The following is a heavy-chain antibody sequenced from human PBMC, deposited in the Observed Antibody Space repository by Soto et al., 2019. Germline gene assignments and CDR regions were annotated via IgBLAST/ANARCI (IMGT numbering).Heavy chain of an antibody. CDR3: AKNGGYSFLTGYLDS. V-gene: IGHV3-9*01. Sequence: EVQLVESGGGLVQPGGSLRLSCEASGFTFDGYAMHWVRQAPGKGLEWVSGISGNSGSIVYADSVRGRFTISRDNAKNSLYVEMNSLRPEGTAMYYCAKNGGYSFLTGYLDSWGQGTLVTVSS. CDR2: ISGNSGSI. D-gene: IGHD3-9*01. CDR1: GFTFDGYA. J-gene: IGHJ4*02.